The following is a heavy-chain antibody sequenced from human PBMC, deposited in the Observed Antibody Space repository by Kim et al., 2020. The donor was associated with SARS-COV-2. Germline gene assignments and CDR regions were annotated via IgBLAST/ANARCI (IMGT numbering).Heavy chain of an antibody. CDR3: ARNGGSSLYYFDY. J-gene: IGHJ4*02. V-gene: IGHV1-46*01. Sequence: SAQKFQGRVTMTRDTSTSTVYMELSSLRSDDTAVYYCARNGGSSLYYFDYWGQGTLVTVSS. D-gene: IGHD1-26*01.